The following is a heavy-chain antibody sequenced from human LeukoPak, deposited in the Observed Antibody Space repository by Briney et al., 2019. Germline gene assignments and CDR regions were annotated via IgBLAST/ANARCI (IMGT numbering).Heavy chain of an antibody. J-gene: IGHJ5*02. D-gene: IGHD3-10*01. CDR2: IYYSGST. V-gene: IGHV4-59*01. CDR3: AREGASGSYFWFDP. Sequence: PSETLSLTCTVSGGSISSYYWSWIRQPPGKGLEWIGYIYYSGSTNYNPSLKSRVTISVDTSKNQFSLKLSSVTAADTAVYYCAREGASGSYFWFDPWGQGTLVTVSS. CDR1: GGSISSYY.